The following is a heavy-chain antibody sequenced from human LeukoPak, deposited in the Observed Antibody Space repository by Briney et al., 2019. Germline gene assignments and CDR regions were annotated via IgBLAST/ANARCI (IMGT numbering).Heavy chain of an antibody. D-gene: IGHD3-22*01. V-gene: IGHV4-30-2*01. CDR3: ARNSGYSLNWFDP. CDR2: IYHSGRT. Sequence: WIRXPXGRGLXGIAYIYHSGRTYYNPSLKSRLTISVDRSKNQFSLKLSSVTAADTAVYYCARNSGYSLNWFDPWGQGTLVTVSS. J-gene: IGHJ5*02.